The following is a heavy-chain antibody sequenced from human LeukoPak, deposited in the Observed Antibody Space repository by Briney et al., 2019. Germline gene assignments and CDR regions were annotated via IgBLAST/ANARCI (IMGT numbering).Heavy chain of an antibody. CDR1: GGTFSSYA. CDR3: ASANYDFSDY. Sequence: GASVKVSCKASGGTFSSYAISWVRQAPGQGLEWMGRIIPILGIANYAQKFQGSVTITADKSTSTAYMELSSLRSEDTAVYYCASANYDFSDYWGQGTLVTVSS. D-gene: IGHD3-3*01. CDR2: IIPILGIA. J-gene: IGHJ4*02. V-gene: IGHV1-69*04.